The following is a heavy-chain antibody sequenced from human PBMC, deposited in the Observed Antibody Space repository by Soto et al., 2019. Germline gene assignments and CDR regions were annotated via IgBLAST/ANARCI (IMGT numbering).Heavy chain of an antibody. CDR1: GGSISSGGYY. CDR2: IYYSGST. J-gene: IGHJ6*03. CDR3: ARGVTQLGYYYYYMDV. D-gene: IGHD1-1*01. V-gene: IGHV4-31*03. Sequence: QVQLQESGPGLVKPSQTLSLTCTVSGGSISSGGYYWSWIRQHPGKGLEWIGYIYYSGSTYYNPSLKSRVTISVGTSKNQFSLKLSSVTAADTAVYYCARGVTQLGYYYYYMDVWGKGTTVTVSS.